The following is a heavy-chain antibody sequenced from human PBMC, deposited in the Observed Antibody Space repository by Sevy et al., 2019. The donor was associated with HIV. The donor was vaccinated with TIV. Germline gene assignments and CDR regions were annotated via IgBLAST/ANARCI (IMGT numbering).Heavy chain of an antibody. CDR1: GFTFPIYS. CDR3: AGVAVEYCTNDCYHRFDH. V-gene: IGHV3-30*04. D-gene: IGHD2-8*01. CDR2: ISYDGNNR. Sequence: GGSLRLSCVASGFTFPIYSVVWVRRAPGKGLEWLTLISYDGNNRYYADSVKGRFTISRDNSKNILYLQMTSLRVEDTALYFCAGVAVEYCTNDCYHRFDHWGLGTLVTVSS. J-gene: IGHJ4*02.